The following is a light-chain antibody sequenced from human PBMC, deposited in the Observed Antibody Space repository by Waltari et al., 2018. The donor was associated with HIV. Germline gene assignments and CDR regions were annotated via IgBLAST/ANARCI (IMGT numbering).Light chain of an antibody. J-gene: IGLJ1*01. CDR3: HSRDSSGYSYV. V-gene: IGLV3-19*01. CDR2: GKN. CDR1: SPRSYY. Sequence: SSELTQDPDVSVALGQTLKITCQGDSPRSYYANWYQQKPGQAPVLVLHGKNSRPSGVPDRFSGSTSGSTASLTITGAQAEDEAVYHCHSRDSSGYSYVFGNGTQVTVL.